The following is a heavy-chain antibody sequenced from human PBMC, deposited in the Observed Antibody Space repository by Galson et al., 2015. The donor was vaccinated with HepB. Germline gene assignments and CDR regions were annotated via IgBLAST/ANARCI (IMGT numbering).Heavy chain of an antibody. V-gene: IGHV3-33*01. D-gene: IGHD3-3*01. Sequence: SLRLSCAASGFTFSSYGMHWVRQAPGKGLEWVAVIWYDGSNKYYADSVKGRFTISRDNSKNTLYLQMNSLRAEDTAVYYCARERTYYDFWSATQDYYGMDVWGQGTTVTVSS. CDR3: ARERTYYDFWSATQDYYGMDV. J-gene: IGHJ6*02. CDR2: IWYDGSNK. CDR1: GFTFSSYG.